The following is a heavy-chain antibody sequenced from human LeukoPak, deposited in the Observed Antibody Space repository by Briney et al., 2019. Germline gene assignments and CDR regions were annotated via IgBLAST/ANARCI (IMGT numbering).Heavy chain of an antibody. CDR2: IYYSGST. J-gene: IGHJ4*02. V-gene: IGHV4-39*01. Sequence: PSETLSLTCTVSGGSISSSSYYWGWIRQPPGKGLEWIGSIYYSGSTYYNPSLKSRVTISGDTSKNQFSLKLSSVTAADTAVYYCAREMATMGTDSWGQGTLVTVSS. CDR3: AREMATMGTDS. D-gene: IGHD5-24*01. CDR1: GGSISSSSYY.